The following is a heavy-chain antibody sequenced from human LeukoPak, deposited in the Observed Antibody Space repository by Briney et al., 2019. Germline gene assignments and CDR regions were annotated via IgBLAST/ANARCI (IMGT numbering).Heavy chain of an antibody. J-gene: IGHJ4*02. CDR2: ISYDGSNK. Sequence: PGGSLRLSCAASGFTFNSYGMHWVRQAPGKGLEWVAVISYDGSNKYSADPVKGRFTISRDNSKNTLYLQMNSLRAEDTAVYYCATDHGFHYGAYFDYWGQGTLVTVSS. CDR3: ATDHGFHYGAYFDY. D-gene: IGHD4-17*01. V-gene: IGHV3-30*03. CDR1: GFTFNSYG.